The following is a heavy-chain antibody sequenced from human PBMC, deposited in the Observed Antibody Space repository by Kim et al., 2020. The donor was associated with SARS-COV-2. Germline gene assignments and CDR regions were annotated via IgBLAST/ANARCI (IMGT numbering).Heavy chain of an antibody. J-gene: IGHJ4*02. CDR2: VYSNAGST. CDR3: ARNSPGTTVDY. Sequence: SETLSLTCAVSGASISTYYLSWIRQPPGKGLEWIAYVYSNAGSTTYNPSLESRVTLSLDTSKKQFSLRLNSVTAADTAVYYCARNSPGTTVDYWGQGTLVTVSS. V-gene: IGHV4-59*01. CDR1: GASISTYY. D-gene: IGHD1-1*01.